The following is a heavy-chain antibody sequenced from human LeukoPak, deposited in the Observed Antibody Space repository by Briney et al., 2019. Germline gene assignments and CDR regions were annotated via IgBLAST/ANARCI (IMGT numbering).Heavy chain of an antibody. D-gene: IGHD3-10*01. V-gene: IGHV4-39*01. CDR2: IYYSGST. CDR3: ARHDSFYGSGVDY. Sequence: PSETLSLTCTVSGGSITSSSHHWGWIRQPPGKGLEWIGSIYYSGSTYYNPSLKSRVTISVDTSRNQFSLKLSSVTAADTAVYYCARHDSFYGSGVDYWGQGTLVTVSS. J-gene: IGHJ4*02. CDR1: GGSITSSSHH.